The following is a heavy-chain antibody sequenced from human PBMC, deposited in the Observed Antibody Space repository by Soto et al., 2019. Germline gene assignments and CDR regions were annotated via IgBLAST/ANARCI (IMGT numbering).Heavy chain of an antibody. CDR3: ARAESSRSFFRFDY. J-gene: IGHJ4*02. CDR2: IFSSDEK. V-gene: IGHV2-26*01. Sequence: QVTLKESGPGLVKSTETLTLTCTVSGFSLSESRMGVSWIRQPPGKALEWLAHIFSSDEKSYESSLKSRVAISKDTSKSQVFLTLTNMAPVDTATYFCARAESSRSFFRFDYWGRGSLVTVSS. D-gene: IGHD2-2*01. CDR1: GFSLSESRMG.